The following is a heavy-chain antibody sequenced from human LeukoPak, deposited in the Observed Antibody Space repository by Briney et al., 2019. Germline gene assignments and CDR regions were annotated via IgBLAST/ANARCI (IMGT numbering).Heavy chain of an antibody. Sequence: GGSLRLSCAASGFTFSSYAMSWVRQAPGKGLECVSAISGSGGSTYYADSVKGRFTISRDNSKNTLYLQMNSLRAEDTAVHYCAKDRQKAVAVGGDYWGQGTLVTVSS. D-gene: IGHD6-19*01. CDR1: GFTFSSYA. CDR3: AKDRQKAVAVGGDY. CDR2: ISGSGGST. J-gene: IGHJ4*02. V-gene: IGHV3-23*01.